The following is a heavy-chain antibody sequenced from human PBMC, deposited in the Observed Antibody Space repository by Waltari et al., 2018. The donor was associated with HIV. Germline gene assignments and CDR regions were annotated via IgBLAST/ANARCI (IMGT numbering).Heavy chain of an antibody. D-gene: IGHD3-10*01. Sequence: QVQLVQSGAEVKKPGSSVKVSCKASGGAFVSHTFNWVRQAPGQGLEWMGRAIPMFGTATYARKFQGRVTITADKSTTTAYMELNGLRIDDTAVYYCASARETMGVDFDSWGQGTLVTVS. CDR3: ASARETMGVDFDS. J-gene: IGHJ5*01. CDR2: AIPMFGTA. V-gene: IGHV1-69*08. CDR1: GGAFVSHT.